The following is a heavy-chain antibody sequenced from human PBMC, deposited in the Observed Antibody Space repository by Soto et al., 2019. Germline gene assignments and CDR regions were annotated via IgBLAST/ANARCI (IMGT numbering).Heavy chain of an antibody. CDR3: ARVYSGSYSDS. J-gene: IGHJ4*02. CDR1: GGSISSNNW. D-gene: IGHD1-26*01. Sequence: SETLSLTCAVSGGSISSNNWWSWVRQSPGKGLEWIGEIFYSGSTHYSPSPKSRVTISVDNSKNHFSLNLTSVTAANTAVYYCARVYSGSYSDSWGQGTLVTVSS. V-gene: IGHV4-4*02. CDR2: IFYSGST.